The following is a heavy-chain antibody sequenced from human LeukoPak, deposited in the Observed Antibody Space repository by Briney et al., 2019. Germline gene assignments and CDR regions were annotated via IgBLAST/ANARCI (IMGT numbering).Heavy chain of an antibody. J-gene: IGHJ4*02. D-gene: IGHD4-17*01. CDR1: GGSISSTGYY. CDR2: IYYSGST. Sequence: SETLSLTCTVSGGSISSTGYYWGWIRQPPGRGLEWIGSIYYSGSTYYSPSLKSRVTISVDTSKNQFSLKLSSVTAADTAVYYCARDWATVTELDYWGQGTLVTVSS. CDR3: ARDWATVTELDY. V-gene: IGHV4-39*02.